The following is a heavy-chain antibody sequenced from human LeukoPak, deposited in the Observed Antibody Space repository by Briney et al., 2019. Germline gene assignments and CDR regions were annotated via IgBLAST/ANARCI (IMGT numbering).Heavy chain of an antibody. CDR3: ARTSDIVVVPAAYGMDV. Sequence: SETLSLTCAVYGGSFSGYYWSWIRQPPRKGLEWIGETNHSGSTNYNPSLKSRVIISVDTSKNQFSLKLSSVTAADTAVYYCARTSDIVVVPAAYGMDVWGKGTTVTVSS. CDR2: TNHSGST. J-gene: IGHJ6*04. CDR1: GGSFSGYY. D-gene: IGHD2-2*01. V-gene: IGHV4-34*01.